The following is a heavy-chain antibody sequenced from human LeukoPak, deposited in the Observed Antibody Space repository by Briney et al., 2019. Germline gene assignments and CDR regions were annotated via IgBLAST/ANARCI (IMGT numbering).Heavy chain of an antibody. CDR2: ISWNSGSI. V-gene: IGHV3-9*01. CDR3: AKGYSGYDWDFDY. CDR1: GFTFDDYA. D-gene: IGHD5-12*01. Sequence: GGSLRLSCAASGFTFDDYAMHWVRQAPGKGLEWVSGISWNSGSIGYADSVKGRFTISRDNAKNSLYLQMNSLRAEDTALYYWAKGYSGYDWDFDYWGQGTLVTVSS. J-gene: IGHJ4*02.